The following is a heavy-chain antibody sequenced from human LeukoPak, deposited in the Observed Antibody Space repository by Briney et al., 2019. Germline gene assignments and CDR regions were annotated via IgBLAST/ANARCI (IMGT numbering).Heavy chain of an antibody. CDR3: ARDLRITMVSGGR. CDR1: GYTFTGYY. Sequence: GASVKVSCKASGYTFTGYYMHWVRQAPGQGLEWMGWINPNSGGTNYAQKFQGRVTMTRDTSISTAYMELSRLRSDDTAVYYCARDLRITMVSGGRWGQGTLVTVSS. J-gene: IGHJ4*02. CDR2: INPNSGGT. V-gene: IGHV1-2*02. D-gene: IGHD3-10*01.